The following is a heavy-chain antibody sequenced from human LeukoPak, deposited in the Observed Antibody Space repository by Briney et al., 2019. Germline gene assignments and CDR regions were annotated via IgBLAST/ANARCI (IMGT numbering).Heavy chain of an antibody. CDR2: ISSSSSYI. V-gene: IGHV3-21*01. J-gene: IGHJ6*02. D-gene: IGHD2-2*01. CDR1: GFTFSSYS. CDR3: ARLLGYCSSTSCYATDYYYGMDV. Sequence: GGSLRLSCAASGFTFSSYSMNWVRQAPGKGLEWVSSISSSSSYIYYADSVKGRFTISRDNAKNSLYLQMNSLRAEDTAVYYCARLLGYCSSTSCYATDYYYGMDVWGQGTTVTVSS.